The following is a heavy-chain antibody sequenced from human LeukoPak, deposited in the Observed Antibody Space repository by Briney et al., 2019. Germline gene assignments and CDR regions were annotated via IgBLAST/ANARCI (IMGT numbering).Heavy chain of an antibody. Sequence: PSQTLSLTCTVSGGSISSGGYYWSWIRQPPGKGLEWIGYIYHSGSTYYNPSLKSRVTISVDRSKNQFSLKLSSVTAADTAVYYCARDGSSDNFDYWGQGTLVTVSS. D-gene: IGHD6-6*01. CDR3: ARDGSSDNFDY. V-gene: IGHV4-30-2*01. CDR2: IYHSGST. J-gene: IGHJ4*02. CDR1: GGSISSGGYY.